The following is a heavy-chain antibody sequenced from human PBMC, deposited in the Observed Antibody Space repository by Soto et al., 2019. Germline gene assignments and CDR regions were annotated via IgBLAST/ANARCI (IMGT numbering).Heavy chain of an antibody. CDR2: IWYDGSEK. V-gene: IGHV3-33*03. CDR1: GSTFSGYG. Sequence: GGSLRLSSGASGSTFSGYGMHWLRQPPGKGLESVAVIWYDGSEKYYADSVKGRLAISRDNSFLYLEMNSRRVEDTAVYYCAKDRSCCLDDMDVWRQGTTVTVSS. CDR3: AKDRSCCLDDMDV. D-gene: IGHD6-19*01. J-gene: IGHJ6*02.